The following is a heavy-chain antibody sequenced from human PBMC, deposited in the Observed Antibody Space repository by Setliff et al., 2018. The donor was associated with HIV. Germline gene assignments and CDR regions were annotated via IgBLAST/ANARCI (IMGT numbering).Heavy chain of an antibody. CDR2: ISGSGDSA. CDR1: GFSFSNYA. CDR3: AAVPWGHSSLIIDH. D-gene: IGHD3-16*01. J-gene: IGHJ4*02. Sequence: GGSLRLSCAASGFSFSNYAMTWVRQAPGKGLEWVSSISGSGDSAYYADSVRGRFTISRDNAKNSVYLQMHSLRVEDTAVYYCAAVPWGHSSLIIDHWGQGTPVTVSS. V-gene: IGHV3-23*01.